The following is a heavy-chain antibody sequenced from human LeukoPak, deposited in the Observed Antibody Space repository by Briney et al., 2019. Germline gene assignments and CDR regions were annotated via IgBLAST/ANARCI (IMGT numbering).Heavy chain of an antibody. CDR2: IKQDGGEK. D-gene: IGHD2-15*01. CDR1: GFTFSSYW. Sequence: GGSLRLSCAASGFTFSSYWMSWVRQAQGKGLEWVANIKQDGGEKYYVDSVKGRFTISRDNAKNSLYLQMNSLRAEDTAVYYCARDNNIVVVVAAYYMDVWGKGTTVTVSS. J-gene: IGHJ6*03. CDR3: ARDNNIVVVVAAYYMDV. V-gene: IGHV3-7*01.